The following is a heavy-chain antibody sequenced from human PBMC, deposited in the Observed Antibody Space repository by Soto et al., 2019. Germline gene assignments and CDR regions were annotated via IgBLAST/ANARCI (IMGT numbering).Heavy chain of an antibody. D-gene: IGHD6-6*01. CDR3: ARGGGIAARRNAFDI. V-gene: IGHV3-53*01. CDR1: GFTVSSNY. Sequence: GGSLRLSCAASGFTVSSNYMSWVRQAPGKGLEWVSVIYSGGSTYYADSVKGRFTISRDNSKNTLYLQMNSLRAEDTAVYYCARGGGIAARRNAFDIWGQGTMVTVSS. J-gene: IGHJ3*02. CDR2: IYSGGST.